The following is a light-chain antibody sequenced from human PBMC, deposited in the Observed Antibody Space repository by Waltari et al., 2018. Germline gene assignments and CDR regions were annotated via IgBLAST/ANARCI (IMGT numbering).Light chain of an antibody. Sequence: QSALTQPPSASGSPGQSVTISCTGTSSDVGGYNYVSWYQQHPGKAPKRMIYEVSKRPSWVPDRCSGSRSGNTASLTVSGLQAEDEADYYCSSYAGSNNWVFGGGTKLTVL. CDR1: SSDVGGYNY. CDR3: SSYAGSNNWV. CDR2: EVS. V-gene: IGLV2-8*01. J-gene: IGLJ3*02.